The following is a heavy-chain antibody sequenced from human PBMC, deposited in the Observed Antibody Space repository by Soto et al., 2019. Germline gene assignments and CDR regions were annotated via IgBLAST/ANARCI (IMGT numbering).Heavy chain of an antibody. J-gene: IGHJ4*01. D-gene: IGHD6-19*01. CDR2: ITAFNRET. CDR1: GFTFSDYR. V-gene: IGHV1-18*01. CDR3: VRDQQWLLPVPLNFDY. Sequence: ASVNVSCKASGFTFSDYRFSWVRQAPGRGLEWMGWITAFNRETNYTQKSEGRVAMTTDAATPTAYMELRSLTVDDTAVYYCVRDQQWLLPVPLNFDYRG.